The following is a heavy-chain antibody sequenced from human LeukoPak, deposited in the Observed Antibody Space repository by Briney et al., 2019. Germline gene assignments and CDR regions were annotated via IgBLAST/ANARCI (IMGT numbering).Heavy chain of an antibody. Sequence: PGGSLRLSCAASGFTFSSYGMHWVRQAPGKGLEWVAVISYDGSNKYYADSVKGRFTISRDNSKNTLYLQMNSLRAEDTAVYSCASHYDTSGYHYFDFWGQGTLVTVSS. CDR1: GFTFSSYG. CDR3: ASHYDTSGYHYFDF. CDR2: ISYDGSNK. J-gene: IGHJ4*02. D-gene: IGHD3-22*01. V-gene: IGHV3-30*03.